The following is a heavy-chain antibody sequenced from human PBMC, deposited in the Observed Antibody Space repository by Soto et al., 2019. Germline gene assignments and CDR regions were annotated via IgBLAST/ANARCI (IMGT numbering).Heavy chain of an antibody. Sequence: GGSLRLSCADSGFTFDDYAMHWVRQAPGKGLEWVSGISWNSGSIGYADSVKGRFTISRDNAKNSLYLQMNSLRAEDTALYYCAKDIWSGGSCYDYWGQGTLVTVSS. CDR2: ISWNSGSI. D-gene: IGHD2-15*01. V-gene: IGHV3-9*01. CDR3: AKDIWSGGSCYDY. CDR1: GFTFDDYA. J-gene: IGHJ4*02.